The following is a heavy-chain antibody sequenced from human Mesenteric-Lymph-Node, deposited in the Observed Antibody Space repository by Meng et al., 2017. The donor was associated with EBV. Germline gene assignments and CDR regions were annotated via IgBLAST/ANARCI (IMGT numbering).Heavy chain of an antibody. CDR3: ARLIVGSLSTFDS. CDR1: GRSFSKHY. D-gene: IGHD1-26*01. V-gene: IGHV4-34*01. Sequence: QPKEWGAGLFTPSETLVLTCAFYGRSFSKHYWSWIRQPPGKGLEWIGEINHSGSTSYNPSLKSRVTISVDTAKNQFSLKMSSVTAADTAVYYCARLIVGSLSTFDSWGQGALVTVSS. J-gene: IGHJ4*02. CDR2: INHSGST.